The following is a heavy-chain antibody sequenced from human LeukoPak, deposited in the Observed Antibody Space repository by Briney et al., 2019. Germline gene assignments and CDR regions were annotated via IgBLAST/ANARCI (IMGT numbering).Heavy chain of an antibody. CDR2: ISAYNGNT. J-gene: IGHJ4*02. CDR3: ASGFSDDGYFDY. Sequence: ASVKVSCKASGYTFTSYGISWVRQAPGQGLEWMGWISAYNGNTNYAQKFQGRVTITADKSTSTAYMELSSLRSEDTAVYYCASGFSDDGYFDYWGQGTLVTVSS. V-gene: IGHV1-18*01. CDR1: GYTFTSYG. D-gene: IGHD3-10*01.